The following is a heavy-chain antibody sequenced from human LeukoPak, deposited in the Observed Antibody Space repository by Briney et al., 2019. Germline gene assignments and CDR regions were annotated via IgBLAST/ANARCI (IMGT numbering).Heavy chain of an antibody. CDR1: GYTFNSYG. CDR2: ISAYNGNT. Sequence: ASVKVSCKTSGYTFNSYGISWVRQAPGQGLEWMGWISAYNGNTVYGQNFQGRVTMTTDTSTRTAYMDLRSLRSDDTAAYYCARDRCHWGSCVWGGFDIWGQGTMVTVSS. D-gene: IGHD7-27*01. V-gene: IGHV1-18*04. CDR3: ARDRCHWGSCVWGGFDI. J-gene: IGHJ3*02.